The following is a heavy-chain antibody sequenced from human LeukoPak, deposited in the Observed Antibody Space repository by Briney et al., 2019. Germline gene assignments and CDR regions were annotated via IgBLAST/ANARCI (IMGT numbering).Heavy chain of an antibody. V-gene: IGHV3-15*07. D-gene: IGHD3-22*01. CDR1: GFSFYNAW. CDR2: IRSNSDGGTI. Sequence: GGSLRLSCATSGFSFYNAWMNWVRQAPGKGLEWVGRIRSNSDGGTIDYAAPVKGRFTLSRDDSKDTLYLQMNSLQTENTAVYYCATDFYDSTWGQGTLVTVSS. CDR3: ATDFYDST. J-gene: IGHJ5*02.